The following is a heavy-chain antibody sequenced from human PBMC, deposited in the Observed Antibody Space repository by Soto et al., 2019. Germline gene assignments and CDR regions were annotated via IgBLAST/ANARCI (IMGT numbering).Heavy chain of an antibody. J-gene: IGHJ3*02. CDR1: GGTFSSYA. V-gene: IGHV1-69*13. D-gene: IGHD3-16*02. CDR3: ARGQPVYDYVWGSYRSDAFDI. Sequence: SVKVSCKASGGTFSSYAISWVRQAPGQGREWMGGIIPIFGTANYAQKFQGRVTITADESTSTAYMELSSLRSEDTAVYYCARGQPVYDYVWGSYRSDAFDIWGQGXMVTVSS. CDR2: IIPIFGTA.